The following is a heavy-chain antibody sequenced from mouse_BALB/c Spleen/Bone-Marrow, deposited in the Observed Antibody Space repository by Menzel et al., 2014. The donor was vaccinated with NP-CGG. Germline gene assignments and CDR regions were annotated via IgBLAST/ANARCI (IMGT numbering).Heavy chain of an antibody. CDR1: GYTFTSYT. CDR3: SREPSNWGYY. Sequence: VQLVESGAELARPGASVKMSCKASGYTFTSYTMHWVKQRPGQGLEWIGYINPSSGYTNYNQKFKGKATLTADKSSSTAYIQLSNLTSEDSAVYYCSREPSNWGYYWGQGTTLTVSS. CDR2: INPSSGYT. J-gene: IGHJ2*01. V-gene: IGHV1-4*01.